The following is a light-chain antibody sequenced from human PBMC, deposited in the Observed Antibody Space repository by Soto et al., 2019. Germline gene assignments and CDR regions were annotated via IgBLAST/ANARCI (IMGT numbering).Light chain of an antibody. Sequence: LTQPASVSGSPGQSITISCTGTSSDVGGYNYVSWYQQHPGKAPKLIIYEVTHRPSGVSSRFYGSRSGNTASLTISGLQAEDEADYYCKSRTTRNTLVFGGGTKVTVL. J-gene: IGLJ3*02. CDR3: KSRTTRNTLV. V-gene: IGLV2-14*01. CDR2: EVT. CDR1: SSDVGGYNY.